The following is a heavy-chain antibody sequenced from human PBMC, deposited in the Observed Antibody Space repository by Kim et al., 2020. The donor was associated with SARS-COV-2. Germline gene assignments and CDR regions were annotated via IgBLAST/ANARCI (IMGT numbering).Heavy chain of an antibody. CDR2: FDPEDGET. CDR1: GYTLTELS. V-gene: IGHV1-24*01. J-gene: IGHJ3*02. Sequence: ASVKVSCKVSGYTLTELSMHWVRQAPGKGLEWMGGFDPEDGETIYAQKFQGRVTMTEDTSTDTAYMELSSLRSEDTAVYYCALRFLEWLPLGAFDIWGQGTMVTVSS. D-gene: IGHD3-3*01. CDR3: ALRFLEWLPLGAFDI.